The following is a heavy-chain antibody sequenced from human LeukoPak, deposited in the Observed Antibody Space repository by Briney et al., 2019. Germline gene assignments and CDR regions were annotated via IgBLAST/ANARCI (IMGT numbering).Heavy chain of an antibody. Sequence: YGPTLVKPTQTLTLTCNFSGFSLSPRGVAVGWIRQPPGKALAWLALIYWNDGKRYSPSLQSGLTITRDTSKNQVVLTMTNMDPVDTATYYCAYRPPGSSQMDFWGQGTLVTVSS. CDR1: GFSLSPRGVA. CDR3: AYRPPGSSQMDF. CDR2: IYWNDGK. J-gene: IGHJ4*02. V-gene: IGHV2-5*01. D-gene: IGHD6-13*01.